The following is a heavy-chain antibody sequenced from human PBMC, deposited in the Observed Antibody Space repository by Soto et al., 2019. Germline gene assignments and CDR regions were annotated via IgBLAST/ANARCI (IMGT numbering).Heavy chain of an antibody. J-gene: IGHJ5*02. D-gene: IGHD6-13*01. CDR1: GGSISSYY. V-gene: IGHV4-59*01. Sequence: SETLSLTCTVSGGSISSYYWSWIRQPPGKGLEWIGYIYYSGSTNYNPSLKSRVTISVDTSKNQFSLKLSSLTAADTAVYYCARGSWYNLYNWFDPWGQGTLVTVSS. CDR2: IYYSGST. CDR3: ARGSWYNLYNWFDP.